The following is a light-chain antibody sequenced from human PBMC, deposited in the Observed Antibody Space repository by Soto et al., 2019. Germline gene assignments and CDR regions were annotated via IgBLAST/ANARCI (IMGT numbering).Light chain of an antibody. CDR2: KAS. V-gene: IGKV1-5*03. Sequence: DIQMTQSPATLPASLGDRVTITCRASQSISSWLAWYQQKPGKAPKLLSYKASSLESGVPSRFRGSGSGTEYTLTISSLQPDDFAAYYCQQYNSYGWTFGQGTKVDIK. CDR3: QQYNSYGWT. J-gene: IGKJ1*01. CDR1: QSISSW.